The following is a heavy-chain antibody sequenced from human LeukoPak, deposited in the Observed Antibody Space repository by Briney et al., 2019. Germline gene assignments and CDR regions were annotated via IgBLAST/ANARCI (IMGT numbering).Heavy chain of an antibody. CDR2: ISAYNGNT. J-gene: IGHJ4*02. D-gene: IGHD6-13*01. CDR3: AKVPIPPYSSSWYQPFDY. V-gene: IGHV1-18*01. CDR1: GYTFTSYR. Sequence: ASVKVSCKGSGYTFTSYRISWVRQAPGQGLEWMGWISAYNGNTNYAQKLQGRVTMTTDTSTSTAYMELRSLRSDDSAVYFCAKVPIPPYSSSWYQPFDYWGQGTLVTVSS.